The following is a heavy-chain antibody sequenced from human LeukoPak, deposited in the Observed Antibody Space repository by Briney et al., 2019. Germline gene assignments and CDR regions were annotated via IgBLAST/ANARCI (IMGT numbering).Heavy chain of an antibody. CDR3: ARSGRGTYFYFDL. J-gene: IGHJ4*02. CDR1: AYSFTRYG. CDR2: ISGSTGNT. Sequence: GASVRVSCKASAYSFTRYGVSWVRQAPGQGLELMGWISGSTGNTKYVEKFQGRLTVTADTSTGTAYLDLTKLRIDDTAVYFCARSGRGTYFYFDLWGQGTLVTVSS. V-gene: IGHV1-18*01. D-gene: IGHD1-26*01.